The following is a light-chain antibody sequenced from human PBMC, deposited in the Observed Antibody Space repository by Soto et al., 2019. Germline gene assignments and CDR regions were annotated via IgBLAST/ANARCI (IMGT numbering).Light chain of an antibody. V-gene: IGKV1-8*01. CDR2: AAS. CDR3: HQYYIYSP. Sequence: AIRMTQSPSSLSASTGDRVTITCRASQGISSYLAWYQQKPGKAPKLLIYAASTLQSGVPSRFSGSGSGTDFTLTISCLQSEYFATYYCHQYYIYSPFGQGPNSDIK. J-gene: IGKJ1*01. CDR1: QGISSY.